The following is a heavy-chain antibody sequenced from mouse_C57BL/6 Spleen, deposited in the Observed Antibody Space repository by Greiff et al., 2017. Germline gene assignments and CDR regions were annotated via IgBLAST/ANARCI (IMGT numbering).Heavy chain of an antibody. J-gene: IGHJ4*01. CDR2: INPNYGTT. D-gene: IGHD2-2*01. Sequence: VQLKESGPELVKPGASVKISCKASGYSFTDYNMNWVKQSNGKSLEWIGVINPNYGTTSYNQKFKGKATLTVDQSSSTAYMQLNSLTSEDSAVYYWARGYGYDGAAMDYWGQGTSVTVSS. V-gene: IGHV1-39*01. CDR1: GYSFTDYN. CDR3: ARGYGYDGAAMDY.